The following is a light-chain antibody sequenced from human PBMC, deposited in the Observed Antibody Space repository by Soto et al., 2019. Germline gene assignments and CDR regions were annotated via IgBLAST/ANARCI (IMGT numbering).Light chain of an antibody. V-gene: IGKV3-20*01. CDR1: QSVTNNY. CDR2: GAS. CDR3: QQYCRSPRT. Sequence: EIVLTQSPGTLSLSPGERATLSCRASQSVTNNYLAWYQQKPGQATRILIYGASNRATGTPDRVSGSGSGTDFTVTITRLEPEGFAVYYCQQYCRSPRTFGQGTKVEIK. J-gene: IGKJ2*02.